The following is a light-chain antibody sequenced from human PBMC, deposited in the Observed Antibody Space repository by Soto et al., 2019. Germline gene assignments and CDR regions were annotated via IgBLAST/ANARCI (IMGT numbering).Light chain of an antibody. J-gene: IGKJ2*01. CDR3: LQHNSYPYT. CDR1: QGIRNY. Sequence: DIQMTQSPFSLSASVGDRVTITCRASQGIRNYLGWFQQKPGEAPKRLIYATSSLEGGVPSRFSGSGSGTEFTLTISSLQPEDFATYYCLQHNSYPYTFGQGTKLDIK. V-gene: IGKV1-17*01. CDR2: ATS.